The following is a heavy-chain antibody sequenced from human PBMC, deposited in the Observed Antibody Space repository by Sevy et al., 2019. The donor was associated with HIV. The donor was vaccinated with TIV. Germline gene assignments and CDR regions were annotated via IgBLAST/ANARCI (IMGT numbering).Heavy chain of an antibody. D-gene: IGHD1-26*01. J-gene: IGHJ4*02. Sequence: GGSLRLSCAASGFTFSYFSLNWVRQAPGKGLEWVSYISSSSSTIYYADSVKGRFTISRDNAKNSLYLQMNSLRAEDTAVYYCAREVGAISPMLDYWGQGTLVTVSS. CDR3: AREVGAISPMLDY. CDR2: ISSSSSTI. CDR1: GFTFSYFS. V-gene: IGHV3-48*01.